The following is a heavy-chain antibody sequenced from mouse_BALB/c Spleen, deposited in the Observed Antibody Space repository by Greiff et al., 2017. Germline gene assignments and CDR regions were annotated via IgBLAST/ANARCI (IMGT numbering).Heavy chain of an antibody. CDR2: INPSSGYT. CDR3: ARFDGYYFDY. Sequence: LEESGAELARPGASVKMSCKASGYTFTSYTMHWVKQRPGQGLEWIGYINPSSGYTNYNQKFKDKATLTADKSSSTAYMQLSSLTSEDSAVYYCARFDGYYFDYWGQGTTLTVSS. J-gene: IGHJ2*01. D-gene: IGHD2-3*01. V-gene: IGHV1-4*01. CDR1: GYTFTSYT.